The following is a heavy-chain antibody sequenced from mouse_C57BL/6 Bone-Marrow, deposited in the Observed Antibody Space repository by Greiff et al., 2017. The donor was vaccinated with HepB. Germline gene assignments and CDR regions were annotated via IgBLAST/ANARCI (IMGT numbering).Heavy chain of an antibody. Sequence: EVQLQQSGTVLARPGASVKMSCKTSGYTFTSYWMHWVKQRPGQGLEWIGAIYPGNSDTSYNQKFKGKAKLTAVTSASTAYMELSSLTNEDSAVYYCAIYPPGTGPDYWGQGTTLTVSS. CDR2: IYPGNSDT. J-gene: IGHJ2*01. V-gene: IGHV1-5*01. D-gene: IGHD4-1*01. CDR1: GYTFTSYW. CDR3: AIYPPGTGPDY.